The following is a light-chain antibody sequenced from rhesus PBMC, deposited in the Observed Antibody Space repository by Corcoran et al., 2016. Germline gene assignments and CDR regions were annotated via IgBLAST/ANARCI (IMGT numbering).Light chain of an antibody. CDR2: RAS. V-gene: IGKV1-69*01. Sequence: DIQMTQSPSSLSASVGDRVTITCRASQGINNCLAWYQQKPGKPPKLLIYRASNLETGVPSRFIGSGSGTDFTLTISSLQPEEIATYYCQQHDNSPLTFGGGTKVEIK. CDR3: QQHDNSPLT. CDR1: QGINNC. J-gene: IGKJ4*01.